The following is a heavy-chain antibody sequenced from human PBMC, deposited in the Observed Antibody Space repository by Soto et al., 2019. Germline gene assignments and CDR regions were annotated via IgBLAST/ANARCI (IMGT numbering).Heavy chain of an antibody. V-gene: IGHV3-30*18. CDR1: GFTFSSCG. Sequence: QVQLVESGGGVVQPGRSLRLSCAASGFTFSSCGMHWVRQAPGKGLEWVAVISYDGSNKYYADSVKGRFTISRDNSKNTLYLQMNSLRAEGTAVYYCAKDRSAAGNDWFDPWGQGTLVTVSS. D-gene: IGHD6-13*01. J-gene: IGHJ5*02. CDR2: ISYDGSNK. CDR3: AKDRSAAGNDWFDP.